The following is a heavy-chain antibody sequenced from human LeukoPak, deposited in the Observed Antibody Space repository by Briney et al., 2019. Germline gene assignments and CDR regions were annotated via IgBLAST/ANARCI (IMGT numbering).Heavy chain of an antibody. J-gene: IGHJ4*02. D-gene: IGHD5-12*01. CDR2: ISSGSSTI. CDR1: GFTFSSYS. V-gene: IGHV3-48*01. Sequence: GGSLRLSCAASGFTFSSYSMNWVRQAPGKGLEWVSYISSGSSTIYYADSVRGRFTISRDNAKNSLYLQMNSLRAEDTAVYYCARGAYEFDYWGQGTLVTVSS. CDR3: ARGAYEFDY.